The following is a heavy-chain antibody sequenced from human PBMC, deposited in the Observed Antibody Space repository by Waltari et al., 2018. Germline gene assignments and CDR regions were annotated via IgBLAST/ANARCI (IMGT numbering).Heavy chain of an antibody. J-gene: IGHJ6*02. V-gene: IGHV3-23*01. CDR3: TKEDCSSARCYGAVDV. Sequence: EVQLWASGGGLVQPGGSLRLSCVASGFTFSNFAMSWVRQAPGKGLEWVSSIAGSGGPTFYADSVKGRFAISRDNSKNTLYLQMNSLRADDTAVYYCTKEDCSSARCYGAVDVWGQGTTVTVS. CDR1: GFTFSNFA. CDR2: IAGSGGPT. D-gene: IGHD2-2*01.